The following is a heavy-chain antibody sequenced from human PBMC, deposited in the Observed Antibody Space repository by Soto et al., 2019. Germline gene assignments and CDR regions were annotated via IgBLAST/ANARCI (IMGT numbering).Heavy chain of an antibody. J-gene: IGHJ3*02. CDR3: AGGGWYVGIDAFDI. V-gene: IGHV3-11*01. Sequence: GGSLRLSCAASGFTLSDYYMSWIRQAPGKGLEWVSYISSSGSTIYYSDSVKGGGTSSWDNAKNSLYLQMNSLRGEDTAAGYCAGGGWYVGIDAFDIWGQGTMVTVSS. CDR2: ISSSGSTI. D-gene: IGHD2-15*01. CDR1: GFTLSDYY.